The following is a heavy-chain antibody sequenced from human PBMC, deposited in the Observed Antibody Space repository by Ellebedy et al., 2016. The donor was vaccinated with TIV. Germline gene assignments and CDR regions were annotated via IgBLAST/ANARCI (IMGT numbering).Heavy chain of an antibody. D-gene: IGHD6-13*01. CDR3: ARDRRTSWYFFDS. CDR2: INPNSGGT. Sequence: AASVKVSCKASGYTFTGYYIHWVRQAPGQGLEWMGWINPNSGGTNYTQKFQGRVIMTRDTSISTAYMEVTSLRSDDTAVYYCARDRRTSWYFFDSWGQGTLVTFSS. CDR1: GYTFTGYY. V-gene: IGHV1-2*02. J-gene: IGHJ4*02.